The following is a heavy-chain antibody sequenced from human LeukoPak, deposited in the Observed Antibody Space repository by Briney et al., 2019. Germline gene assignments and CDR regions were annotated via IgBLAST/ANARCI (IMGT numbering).Heavy chain of an antibody. Sequence: NPGGSLRLSCAASGFTFSSYSMNWVRQAPGKGLEWVSSISSSSSYIYYADSVKGRFTISRDNAKNSLYLQMNSLRAEDTAVYYCARLAFPHRGPTDYWGQGTLVTVSS. J-gene: IGHJ4*02. V-gene: IGHV3-21*01. CDR3: ARLAFPHRGPTDY. CDR2: ISSSSSYI. CDR1: GFTFSSYS.